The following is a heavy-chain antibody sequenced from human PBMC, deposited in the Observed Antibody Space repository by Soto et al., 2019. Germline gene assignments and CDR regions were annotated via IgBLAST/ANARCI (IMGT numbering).Heavy chain of an antibody. CDR2: IYWDDDR. CDR3: AHSPLTPAANAFDV. V-gene: IGHV2-5*02. CDR1: GFSLTTLGVG. J-gene: IGHJ3*01. Sequence: QITLKESGPTLVKPTQALTLTCSFSGFSLTTLGVGVAWVRQPPGKALELLALIYWDDDRQYSPSLKTRLTITKANSKNQVVLTMTDMDPVDTRTYYCAHSPLTPAANAFDVWGQGTIVTVSS. D-gene: IGHD2-15*01.